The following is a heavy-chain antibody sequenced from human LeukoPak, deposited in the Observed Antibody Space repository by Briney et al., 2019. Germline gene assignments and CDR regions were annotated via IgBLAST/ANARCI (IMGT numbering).Heavy chain of an antibody. V-gene: IGHV1-69*13. CDR2: IIPIFGTA. CDR1: GYIFTSYG. CDR3: ARGRVPYDSSGLIDY. Sequence: SVKVSCKASGYIFTSYGFSWVRQAPGQGLEWMGGIIPIFGTANYAQKFQGRVTITADESTSTAYMELSSLRSEDTAVYYCARGRVPYDSSGLIDYWGQGTLVTVSS. D-gene: IGHD3-22*01. J-gene: IGHJ4*02.